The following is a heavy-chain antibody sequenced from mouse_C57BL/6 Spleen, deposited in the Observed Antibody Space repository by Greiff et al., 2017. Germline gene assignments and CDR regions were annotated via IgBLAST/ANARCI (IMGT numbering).Heavy chain of an antibody. Sequence: QVQLQQPGAELVRPGSSVKLSCKASGYTFTSYWMDWVKQRPGQGLEWIGNIYPSDSETHYNQKFKDKATLTVDKSSSTAYMQLSSLTSEDSAVYYCARGALYYGSSFSWFAYWGQGTLVTVSA. V-gene: IGHV1-61*01. J-gene: IGHJ3*01. CDR2: IYPSDSET. CDR1: GYTFTSYW. CDR3: ARGALYYGSSFSWFAY. D-gene: IGHD1-1*01.